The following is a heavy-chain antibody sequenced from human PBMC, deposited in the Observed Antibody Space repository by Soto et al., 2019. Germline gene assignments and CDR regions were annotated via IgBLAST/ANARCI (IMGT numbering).Heavy chain of an antibody. V-gene: IGHV4-39*01. CDR1: GGSISSSSYY. CDR3: ARLGAFYSSSWNYYYYGMDV. Sequence: ASETLSLTCTVSGGSISSSSYYWGWIRQPPGKGLEWIGSIYYSGSTYYNPSLKSRITISVDTSKNQFSLKLSSVTAADTAVYYCARLGAFYSSSWNYYYYGMDVWGQGTRVTCSS. D-gene: IGHD6-13*01. CDR2: IYYSGST. J-gene: IGHJ6*02.